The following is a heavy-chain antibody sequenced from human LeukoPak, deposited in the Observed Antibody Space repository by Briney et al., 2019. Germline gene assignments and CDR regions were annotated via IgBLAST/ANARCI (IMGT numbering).Heavy chain of an antibody. Sequence: GGSLRVSCAASGFTFSSYSMNWVRQAPGKGLEWVSSISSSSSYIYYADSVEGRFTISRHNAKNSLYLQMNSLRAADTAVSYCARDLCSSTSCYPGPFYWGQGTLVTVSS. CDR3: ARDLCSSTSCYPGPFY. D-gene: IGHD2-2*01. CDR1: GFTFSSYS. CDR2: ISSSSSYI. V-gene: IGHV3-21*01. J-gene: IGHJ4*02.